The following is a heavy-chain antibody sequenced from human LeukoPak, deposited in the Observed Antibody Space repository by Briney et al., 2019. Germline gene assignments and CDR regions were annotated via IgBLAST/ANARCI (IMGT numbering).Heavy chain of an antibody. CDR3: ARALITMVRGVISYWFDP. J-gene: IGHJ5*02. CDR1: GGSISSYY. V-gene: IGHV4-59*01. D-gene: IGHD3-10*01. CDR2: IYYSGST. Sequence: SETLSLTCTVSGGSISSYYWSWIRQPPGKGLEWIGYIYYSGSTNYNPSLKSRVTISVDTSKNQFSLKLSSVTAADTAVYYCARALITMVRGVISYWFDPWGQGTLVTVSS.